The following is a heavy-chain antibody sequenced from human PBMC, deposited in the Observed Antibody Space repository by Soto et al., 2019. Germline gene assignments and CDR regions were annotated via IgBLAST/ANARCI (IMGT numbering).Heavy chain of an antibody. CDR2: IMPTVDSA. Sequence: QEQLVQSGAEVKTPGSSVKVSCKASGGTLSDYAISWVRQAPGQGLEWMGGIMPTVDSANYAQNFQGRLTISADESTSTANLELSSLRSDDTAVYYCAVAAVREIMAQESSGMAVWGQGTTVIVSS. V-gene: IGHV1-69*01. J-gene: IGHJ6*02. CDR1: GGTLSDYA. D-gene: IGHD3-10*01. CDR3: AVAAVREIMAQESSGMAV.